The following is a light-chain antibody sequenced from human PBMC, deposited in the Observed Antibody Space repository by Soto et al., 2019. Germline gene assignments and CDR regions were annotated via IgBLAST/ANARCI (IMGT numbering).Light chain of an antibody. V-gene: IGKV3-20*01. Sequence: EIVLTQSPGTLSLSPGERATLSCRASQSVSSSYLAWYQQKPGQAPRLLIYGASSRATGIPDRFSGSGSGTDFPLTISRLEPEDFAVYYCQQYGSSPPTTFGQGTKLEIK. CDR1: QSVSSSY. CDR3: QQYGSSPPTT. CDR2: GAS. J-gene: IGKJ2*01.